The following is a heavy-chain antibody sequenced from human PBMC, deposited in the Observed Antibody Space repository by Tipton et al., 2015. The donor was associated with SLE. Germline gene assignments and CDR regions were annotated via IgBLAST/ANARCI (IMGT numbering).Heavy chain of an antibody. Sequence: LRLSCTVSGYSISSGYYWAWIRQSPGKGLEWIGTTYYSGDTYYNPSLKGRVTISKDTSKNNFSLNLTSVTAADTAVYYCARSPAYWYFDLWGRGTLVTVSS. J-gene: IGHJ2*01. CDR1: GYSISSGYY. CDR2: TYYSGDT. V-gene: IGHV4-38-2*02. CDR3: ARSPAYWYFDL.